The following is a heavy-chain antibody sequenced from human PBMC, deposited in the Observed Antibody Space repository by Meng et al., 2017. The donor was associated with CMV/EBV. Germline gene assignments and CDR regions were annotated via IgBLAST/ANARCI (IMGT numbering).Heavy chain of an antibody. Sequence: SQTLSLTCAISGDSVSSHSAAWNSIRQSPSRGLEWLGSTYYRSKWYNDYAVSVKSRITINPDTSKNQFSLQLNSVTPEDTAVYYCARGGSGSYPYYYYGMDVWGQGTTVTVSS. CDR2: TYYRSKWYN. V-gene: IGHV6-1*01. CDR1: GDSVSSHSAA. D-gene: IGHD1-26*01. CDR3: ARGGSGSYPYYYYGMDV. J-gene: IGHJ6*02.